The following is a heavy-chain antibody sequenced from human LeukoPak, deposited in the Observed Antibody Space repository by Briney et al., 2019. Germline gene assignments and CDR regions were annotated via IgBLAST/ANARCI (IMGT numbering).Heavy chain of an antibody. CDR1: GGSFSGYY. CDR3: ARGLNYYDSSEGY. Sequence: KPSETLSLTCAVYGGSFSGYYWNWIRQPPGKGLEWIGEINHSGSTNYNPSLKSRVTISVDTSKNQFSLKLSSVTAADTAVYYCARGLNYYDSSEGYWGQGTLVTVSS. J-gene: IGHJ4*02. V-gene: IGHV4-34*01. D-gene: IGHD3-22*01. CDR2: INHSGST.